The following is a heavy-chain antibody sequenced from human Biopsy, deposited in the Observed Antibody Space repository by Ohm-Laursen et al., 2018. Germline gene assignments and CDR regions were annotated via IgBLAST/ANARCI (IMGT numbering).Heavy chain of an antibody. CDR2: IYYSGST. CDR1: GGSIGSFF. V-gene: IGHV4-59*01. Sequence: SQTLSLTCAVSGGSIGSFFWSWIRQPPGKGLEWIGYIYYSGSTNYNPSLRSRVTISVDRSKNQFSLELSSVTAADTAVYYCARVGAGAPSIDYFDYWGQGALGTVSS. D-gene: IGHD1-26*01. J-gene: IGHJ4*02. CDR3: ARVGAGAPSIDYFDY.